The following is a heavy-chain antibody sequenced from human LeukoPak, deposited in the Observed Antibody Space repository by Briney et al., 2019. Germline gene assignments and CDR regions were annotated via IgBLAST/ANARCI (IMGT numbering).Heavy chain of an antibody. CDR2: IYYSGST. D-gene: IGHD1-26*01. CDR1: SGSISSYY. CDR3: AREEWELPTLYYFDY. Sequence: SETLSLTCTVSSGSISSYYWSWIRQPPGKGLEWIGYIYYSGSTNYNPSLKSRVTISVDTSKNQFSLKLSSVTAADTVVYYCAREEWELPTLYYFDYWGQGTLVTVSS. V-gene: IGHV4-59*12. J-gene: IGHJ4*02.